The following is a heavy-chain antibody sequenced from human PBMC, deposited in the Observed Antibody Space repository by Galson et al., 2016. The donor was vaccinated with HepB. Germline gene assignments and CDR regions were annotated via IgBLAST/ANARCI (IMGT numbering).Heavy chain of an antibody. CDR1: GVTFTDGW. J-gene: IGHJ3*02. V-gene: IGHV3-7*04. D-gene: IGHD3-16*01. CDR2: IKVDGSKE. CDR3: ARVAWVQNAFDI. Sequence: SLRLSCAASGVTFTDGWMAWVRQAPGKGLEWLANIKVDGSKENYVDSVEGRFSISRDITKNSLYLQMNTLRAEDTAAYYCARVAWVQNAFDIWGQGTMVIVSS.